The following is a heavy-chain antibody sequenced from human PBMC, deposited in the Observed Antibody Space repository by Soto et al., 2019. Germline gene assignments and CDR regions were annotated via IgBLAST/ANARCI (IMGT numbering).Heavy chain of an antibody. CDR2: IGSGPGHA. J-gene: IGHJ4*02. CDR1: GLSFRSQT. CDR3: AHRNFDY. V-gene: IGHV3-21*01. Sequence: SCVVSGLSFRSQTLRWVRQAPGEGLEWVSSIGSGPGHAKYADSMQGRFSFSSDNAKRSLCLDVNCLSVGDTAVYSCAHRNFDYRGQGSLVTSPQ.